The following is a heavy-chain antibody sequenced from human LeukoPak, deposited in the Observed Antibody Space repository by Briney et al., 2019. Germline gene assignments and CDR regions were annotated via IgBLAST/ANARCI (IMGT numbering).Heavy chain of an antibody. CDR2: IGNGGGST. CDR3: AKDRGSGWLHDAFDI. Sequence: GGSLRLSCAASGFTFSSYAMSWVRQAPGKGLEWVSAIGNGGGSTYYADSVKGRFTISRGNSKNTLFLQMNSLRAEDTAVYYCAKDRGSGWLHDAFDIWGQGTMVTVSS. D-gene: IGHD6-19*01. J-gene: IGHJ3*02. V-gene: IGHV3-23*01. CDR1: GFTFSSYA.